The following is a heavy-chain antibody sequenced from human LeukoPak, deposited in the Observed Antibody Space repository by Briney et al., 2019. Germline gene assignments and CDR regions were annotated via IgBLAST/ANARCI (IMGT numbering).Heavy chain of an antibody. V-gene: IGHV1-69*13. J-gene: IGHJ6*04. CDR3: ARGGLHSTYYYYYGMDV. CDR2: IIPIFGTA. CDR1: GGTFSSYA. Sequence: SVKVSCKASGGTFSSYAISWVRQAPGQGLEWMGGIIPIFGTANYAQKFQGRVTITADESTSTAYMELSSLRSEDTAVYYCARGGLHSTYYYYYGMDVWGKGTTVTVSS.